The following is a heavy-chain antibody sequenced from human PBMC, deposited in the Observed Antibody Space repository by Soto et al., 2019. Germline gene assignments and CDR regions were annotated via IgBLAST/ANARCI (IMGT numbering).Heavy chain of an antibody. CDR3: AKGCCGDSCYYFHH. Sequence: QVQLVESGGGVVQPGRSLRLSCAASGFTCSSYGMHWVRQAPGKGLEWVAIISYDGSSKYYADSVKGRFTISRDNSENTLYLQMNSLRAEDTAVYYCAKGCCGDSCYYFHHWGQGTLVTVSS. CDR1: GFTCSSYG. CDR2: ISYDGSSK. J-gene: IGHJ4*02. D-gene: IGHD2-15*01. V-gene: IGHV3-30*18.